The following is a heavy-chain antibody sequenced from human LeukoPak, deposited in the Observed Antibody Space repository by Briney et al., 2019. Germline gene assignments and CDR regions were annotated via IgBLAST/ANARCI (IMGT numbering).Heavy chain of an antibody. Sequence: GGSLRLSCAASGFTFSDYYINWIRQAPGKGLEWVSSISSSSSAIFYADSVRGRFTISRDNAKNSLYLLMNSLRAEDTAVYYCARDRPTGASRLFVEQWGQGTLVTVSS. D-gene: IGHD6-13*01. CDR3: ARDRPTGASRLFVEQ. CDR2: ISSSSSAI. J-gene: IGHJ4*02. CDR1: GFTFSDYY. V-gene: IGHV3-11*04.